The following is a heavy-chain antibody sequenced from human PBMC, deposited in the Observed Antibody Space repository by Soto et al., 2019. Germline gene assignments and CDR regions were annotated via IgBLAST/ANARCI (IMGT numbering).Heavy chain of an antibody. CDR3: ARHSSPYDNYSSGLIAFAFDL. CDR1: GGSISSSSYY. V-gene: IGHV4-39*01. CDR2: IYYSGST. Sequence: SETLSLTCTVSGGSISSSSYYWGWIRQPPGKGLEWSGSIYYSGSTYYNPSLKSRVTISVDTSKNQFSLKLSSVTAADTAVYYCARHSSPYDNYSSGLIAFAFDLWREATRVIVS. D-gene: IGHD3-22*01. J-gene: IGHJ3*01.